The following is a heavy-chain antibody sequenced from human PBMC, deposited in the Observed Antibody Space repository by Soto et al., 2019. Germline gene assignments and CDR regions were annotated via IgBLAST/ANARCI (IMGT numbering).Heavy chain of an antibody. V-gene: IGHV1-69*08. CDR3: ARDPDYYGSGRHAFDI. Sequence: QVQLVQSGAEVKKPGSSVKVSCKASGGTFSSYTISWVRQAPGQGLEWMGRIIPILGIANYAQKFQGRVTITADKSTSTAYMELSSLRSEDTAVYYCARDPDYYGSGRHAFDIWGQGTMVTVSS. CDR2: IIPILGIA. D-gene: IGHD3-10*01. CDR1: GGTFSSYT. J-gene: IGHJ3*02.